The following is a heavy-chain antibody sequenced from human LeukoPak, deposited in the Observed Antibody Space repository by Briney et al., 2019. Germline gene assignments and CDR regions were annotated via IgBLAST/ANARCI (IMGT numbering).Heavy chain of an antibody. D-gene: IGHD3-22*01. Sequence: PGGSLRLSCTASGFTFGDYAMSWVRQAPGKGLEWVSAISGSGGSTYYADSVEGRFTISRDNSKNTLYLQMNSLRAEDTAVYYCTTDVNYYDSSGQYYFDYWGQGTLVTVSS. CDR2: ISGSGGST. J-gene: IGHJ4*02. CDR3: TTDVNYYDSSGQYYFDY. V-gene: IGHV3-23*01. CDR1: GFTFGDYA.